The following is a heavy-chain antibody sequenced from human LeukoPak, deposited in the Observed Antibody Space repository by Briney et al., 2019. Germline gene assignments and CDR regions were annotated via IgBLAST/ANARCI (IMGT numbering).Heavy chain of an antibody. Sequence: GGSLRLPCAASGFTFSSYGMHWVRQAPGKGLEWVAVIWYDGSNKYYADSVKGRFTISRDNSKNTLYLQMNSLRAEDTAVYYCARDPGIAARHYGMDVWGQGTTVTVSS. J-gene: IGHJ6*02. CDR1: GFTFSSYG. CDR2: IWYDGSNK. V-gene: IGHV3-33*01. CDR3: ARDPGIAARHYGMDV. D-gene: IGHD6-6*01.